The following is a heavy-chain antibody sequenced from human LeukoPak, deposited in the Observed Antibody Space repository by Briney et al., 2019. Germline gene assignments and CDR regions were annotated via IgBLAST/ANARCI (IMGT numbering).Heavy chain of an antibody. CDR1: GGSISSGGYS. D-gene: IGHD2-15*01. Sequence: PSETLSLTCAVSGGSISSGGYSWSWIRQPPGKGLEWIGNIYNSGSTYYNPSLKSRVTISVDTSKNQFSLKLSSVTAADTAVYYCARWAVVTANYFDYWGQGTLVTVSS. CDR2: IYNSGST. V-gene: IGHV4-30-2*03. J-gene: IGHJ4*02. CDR3: ARWAVVTANYFDY.